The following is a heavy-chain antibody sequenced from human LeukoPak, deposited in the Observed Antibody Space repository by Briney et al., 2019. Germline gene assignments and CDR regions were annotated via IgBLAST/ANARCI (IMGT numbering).Heavy chain of an antibody. V-gene: IGHV4-61*02. J-gene: IGHJ4*02. CDR1: GGSISSGSHY. CDR2: IYTRGST. Sequence: TSETLSLTCTVSGGSISSGSHYWSWIRQPAGKGLEWIGRIYTRGSTNYNPSLKSRVTISVDTSKNQFSLKLSSVTAADTAVYYCARVGWEEWFGELGSYFDYWGQGTLVTVSS. D-gene: IGHD3-10*01. CDR3: ARVGWEEWFGELGSYFDY.